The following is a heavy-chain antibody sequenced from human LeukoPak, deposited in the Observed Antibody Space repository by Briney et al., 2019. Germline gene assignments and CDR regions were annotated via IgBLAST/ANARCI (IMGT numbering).Heavy chain of an antibody. J-gene: IGHJ4*02. CDR3: ARARGGGIYDILTDDY. V-gene: IGHV1-69*05. D-gene: IGHD3-9*01. CDR2: IIPIFGTA. CDR1: GGTFSSYA. Sequence: PVKVSCKASGGTFSSYAISWVRQAPGQGLEWMGRIIPIFGTANYAQKFQGRVTITTDESTSTAYMELSSLRSEDTAVYYCARARGGGIYDILTDDYWGQGTLVTVSS.